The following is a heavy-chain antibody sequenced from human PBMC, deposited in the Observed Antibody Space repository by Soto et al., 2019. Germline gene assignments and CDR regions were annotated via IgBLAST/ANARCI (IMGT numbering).Heavy chain of an antibody. CDR2: IKFDGSEK. CDR1: GFTFSDYW. J-gene: IGHJ5*01. V-gene: IGHV3-7*03. D-gene: IGHD2-2*01. Sequence: GGSLRLSCEASGFTFSDYWMSWVRQAPGKGPEWVANIKFDGSEKQYVDSVRGRFTISRDNSRSSLSLQMNSLRAGDTAVYYCVKDGGYCSSSTCYAPRNHHFDSWGQGTLVTVSS. CDR3: VKDGGYCSSSTCYAPRNHHFDS.